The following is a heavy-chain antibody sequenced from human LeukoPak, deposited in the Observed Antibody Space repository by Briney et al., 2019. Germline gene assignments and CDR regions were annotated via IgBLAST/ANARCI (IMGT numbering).Heavy chain of an antibody. V-gene: IGHV4-39*01. CDR3: ARGPRSTIFGVVMISLGNWFDP. Sequence: SETLSLTCTVSGGSISSSSYYWGWIRQPPGKGLEWIGSIYYSGSTYYNPSLKSRVTISVDTSKNQFSLKLSSVTAADTAVYYCARGPRSTIFGVVMISLGNWFDPWGQGTLVTVSS. CDR2: IYYSGST. J-gene: IGHJ5*02. CDR1: GGSISSSSYY. D-gene: IGHD3-3*01.